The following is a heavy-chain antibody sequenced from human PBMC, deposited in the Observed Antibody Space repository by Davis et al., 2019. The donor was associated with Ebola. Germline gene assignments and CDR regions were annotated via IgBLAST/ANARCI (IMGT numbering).Heavy chain of an antibody. CDR3: AKEDWWRFDP. V-gene: IGHV3-7*03. CDR1: GFTFRTSW. CDR2: IKEDGSQK. D-gene: IGHD2-8*02. J-gene: IGHJ5*02. Sequence: GESLKISCADSGFTFRTSWMSWARQAPGKGLEWVANIKEDGSQKFYVDSAKGRFTISRDNAQNSLYLQMNSLRAEDTAMYYCAKEDWWRFDPWGQGTLVTVSS.